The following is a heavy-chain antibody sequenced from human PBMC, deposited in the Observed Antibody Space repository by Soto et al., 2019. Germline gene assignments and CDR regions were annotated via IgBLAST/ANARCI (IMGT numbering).Heavy chain of an antibody. Sequence: QVQLVQSGAEVKKPGSSVKVSCKASGGTFSSYAISWVRQAPGQGLEWMGGIIPIFGTANYTQKFQGRVTITADESTSTAYMELSSLRSEDTAVYYCARDPLSSGSGLDPFDYWGQGTLVTVSS. CDR3: ARDPLSSGSGLDPFDY. V-gene: IGHV1-69*01. CDR2: IIPIFGTA. D-gene: IGHD6-19*01. J-gene: IGHJ4*02. CDR1: GGTFSSYA.